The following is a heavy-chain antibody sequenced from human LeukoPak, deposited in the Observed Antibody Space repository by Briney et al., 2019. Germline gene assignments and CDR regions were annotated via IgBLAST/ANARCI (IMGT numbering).Heavy chain of an antibody. CDR1: GFTFSSYA. V-gene: IGHV3-23*01. CDR2: ISGSGGST. Sequence: PGGSLRLSCAASGFTFSSYAMSWVRQAPGKGLEWVSAISGSGGSTYYADSVKGRFTISRDNSKNTLYLQMNSLRAEDTAVYYCAKDQGYSSAWYSRDGFDMWGQGTMVTASS. J-gene: IGHJ3*02. CDR3: AKDQGYSSAWYSRDGFDM. D-gene: IGHD6-19*01.